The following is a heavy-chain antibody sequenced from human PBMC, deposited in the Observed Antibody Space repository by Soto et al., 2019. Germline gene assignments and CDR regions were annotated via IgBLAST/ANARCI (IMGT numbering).Heavy chain of an antibody. V-gene: IGHV4-59*01. CDR2: IYYSGST. CDR3: ARGRHLVSVFYQAWGMDV. CDR1: GGSISSYY. Sequence: QVQLQESGPGLVKPSETLSLTCTVSGGSISSYYWSWIRQPPGKGLEWIGYIYYSGSTNYNPSLKSRVTIAVDTSKNQFSLKLSSVPAADTAVYYCARGRHLVSVFYQAWGMDVWGRGTRVTVSS. J-gene: IGHJ6*02. D-gene: IGHD2-2*01.